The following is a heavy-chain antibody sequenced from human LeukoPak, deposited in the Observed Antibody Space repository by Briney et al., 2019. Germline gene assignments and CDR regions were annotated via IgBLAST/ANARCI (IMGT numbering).Heavy chain of an antibody. V-gene: IGHV4-39*07. J-gene: IGHJ4*02. Sequence: SETLSLTCTVSGGSISSSSYYWGWIRQPPGKGLEWIGSIYYSGSTYYNPSLKSRVTISVDTSKNQFSLKLSSVTAADTAVYYCASGPSGAAAPDYWGQGTLVTVSS. CDR2: IYYSGST. CDR1: GGSISSSSYY. D-gene: IGHD1-26*01. CDR3: ASGPSGAAAPDY.